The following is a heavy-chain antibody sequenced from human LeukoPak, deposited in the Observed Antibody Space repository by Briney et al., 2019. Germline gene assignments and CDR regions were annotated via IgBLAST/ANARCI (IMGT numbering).Heavy chain of an antibody. J-gene: IGHJ4*02. CDR1: GVSFNSYY. D-gene: IGHD5-12*01. Sequence: SETLSLTCTVSGVSFNSYYWSWIRQSPGKGLEWIGYIYYSGRTNHNPSLKSRATISVDTSNNQFSLNLNSVIAADTAVYYCARSHRRGDTGYDRVGFDSWGQGTLVTVSS. V-gene: IGHV4-59*01. CDR2: IYYSGRT. CDR3: ARSHRRGDTGYDRVGFDS.